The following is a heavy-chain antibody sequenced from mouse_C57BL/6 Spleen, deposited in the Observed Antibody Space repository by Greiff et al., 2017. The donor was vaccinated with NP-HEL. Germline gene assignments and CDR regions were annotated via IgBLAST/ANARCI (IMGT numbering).Heavy chain of an antibody. CDR2: IDPSDSYT. J-gene: IGHJ3*01. Sequence: QLQQSGAELVKPGASVKLSCKASGYTFTSYWMQWVKQRPGQGLEWIGEIDPSDSYTNYNQKFKGKATLTVDTSSSTAYMQLSSLTSEASAVYYCARAGGYDGAYWGQGTLVTVSA. V-gene: IGHV1-50*01. CDR3: ARAGGYDGAY. D-gene: IGHD2-2*01. CDR1: GYTFTSYW.